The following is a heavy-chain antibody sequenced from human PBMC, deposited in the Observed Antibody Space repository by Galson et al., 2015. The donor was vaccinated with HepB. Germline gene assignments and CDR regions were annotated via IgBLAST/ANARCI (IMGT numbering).Heavy chain of an antibody. D-gene: IGHD6-13*01. CDR1: GFTFSPYS. J-gene: IGHJ4*02. Sequence: LRLSCAASGFTFSPYSMNWVRQAPGKGLEWVSYISGSSTTIYYADSVKGRFTISRDNAKNSLYLQLNSLRAEDTAVYYCARAAGGSSWYVSDYFDYWGQGTLVTVSS. CDR2: ISGSSTTI. CDR3: ARAAGGSSWYVSDYFDY. V-gene: IGHV3-48*01.